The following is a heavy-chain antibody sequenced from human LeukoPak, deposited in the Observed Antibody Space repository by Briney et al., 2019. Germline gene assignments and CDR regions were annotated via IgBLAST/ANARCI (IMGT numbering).Heavy chain of an antibody. CDR3: AGIAVTGGDWFDP. Sequence: SETLSLTCTVSGGSISNYYWSWIRQPAGRGLEWIGHIYTSGSTNYSPSLKSRVTMSIDTSKKQFSLKMSSVTAEDTALYYCAGIAVTGGDWFDPWGQGITVTISS. D-gene: IGHD6-19*01. V-gene: IGHV4-4*07. CDR2: IYTSGST. CDR1: GGSISNYY. J-gene: IGHJ5*02.